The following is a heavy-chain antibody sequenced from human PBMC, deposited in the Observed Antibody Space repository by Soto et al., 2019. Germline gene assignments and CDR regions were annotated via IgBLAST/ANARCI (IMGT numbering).Heavy chain of an antibody. J-gene: IGHJ6*02. Sequence: LRLSCAASGFTFSTYAMHWVRQAPGKGLEWVAVISEDGSNKYYADSVKGRFTISRDISKNTLYLQMNSLRAEDTAVYSCARVRLLTLTDYYYGMDVWGQGTTVTVSS. CDR1: GFTFSTYA. D-gene: IGHD4-17*01. CDR2: ISEDGSNK. CDR3: ARVRLLTLTDYYYGMDV. V-gene: IGHV3-30-3*01.